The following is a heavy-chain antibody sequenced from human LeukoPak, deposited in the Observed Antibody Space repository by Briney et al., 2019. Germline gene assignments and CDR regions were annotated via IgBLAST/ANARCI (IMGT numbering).Heavy chain of an antibody. CDR2: IYYTENT. V-gene: IGHV4-39*01. Sequence: SETLSLTCTVSGGSISSYYWGWIRQPPGKGLEWIGSIYYTENTYYSPSLKSRVTMSVDTSKNQFSLKLSSVTAADTAVYYCASGYSSSSFDYWGPGTLVTVSS. J-gene: IGHJ4*02. CDR1: GGSISSYY. CDR3: ASGYSSSSFDY. D-gene: IGHD6-6*01.